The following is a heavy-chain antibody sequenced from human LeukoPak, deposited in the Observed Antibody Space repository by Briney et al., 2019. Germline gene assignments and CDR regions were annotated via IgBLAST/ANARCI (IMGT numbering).Heavy chain of an antibody. J-gene: IGHJ4*02. Sequence: GGSLRLSCAASGFAFSSFAMSWVRQAPGKGLEWVSGISASGGSTYYADSVKGRFTISRDNVNNMLYLHMNSLRAEDTAVYYCAKDYGDYVGVFDYWGQGTLVTVSS. CDR3: AKDYGDYVGVFDY. V-gene: IGHV3-23*01. CDR2: ISASGGST. D-gene: IGHD4-17*01. CDR1: GFAFSSFA.